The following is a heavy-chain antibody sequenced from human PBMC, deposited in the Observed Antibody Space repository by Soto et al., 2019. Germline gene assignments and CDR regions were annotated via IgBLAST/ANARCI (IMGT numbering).Heavy chain of an antibody. CDR1: GFIFSNYV. Sequence: EVQLVDSGGGLVQPGGSLRLSCAASGFIFSNYVMSWVRQAPGKGLEWVSSISDSGGTSYYADSVKGRFTISRDNSKNXLXLQMNSLRAEDTAIYYCAKRPRALLTFDYWGQGTLVTVSS. CDR3: AKRPRALLTFDY. CDR2: ISDSGGTS. V-gene: IGHV3-23*04. J-gene: IGHJ4*02. D-gene: IGHD1-26*01.